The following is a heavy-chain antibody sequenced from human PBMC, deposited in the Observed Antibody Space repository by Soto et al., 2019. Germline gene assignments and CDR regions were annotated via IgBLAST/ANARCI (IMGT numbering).Heavy chain of an antibody. CDR2: IHSDGST. D-gene: IGHD6-19*01. Sequence: PGGSLRLSCSVAGFTVSDSMSWVRQAPGKGLECVSFIHSDGSTHYTDSVRCRFTISRDNSKNTLYLQMDRLRVDDTAVYFCARDASGPFDYWGQGTLVTVSS. CDR1: GFTVSDS. J-gene: IGHJ4*02. CDR3: ARDASGPFDY. V-gene: IGHV3-53*01.